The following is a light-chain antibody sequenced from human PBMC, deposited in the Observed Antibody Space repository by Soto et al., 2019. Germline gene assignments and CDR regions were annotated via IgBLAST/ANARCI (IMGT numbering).Light chain of an antibody. J-gene: IGLJ3*02. V-gene: IGLV2-14*01. CDR2: EVS. CDR1: SSDVGSYNY. CDR3: SAYTTSRTLK. Sequence: QSALTQPASVSGSPGQSITISCTGSSSDVGSYNYVSWYQQHPGKAPKLMIYEVSNRPSGVSNRFSGSKSGNTASLTISGLQAEDEADYYCSAYTTSRTLKFGGGTQLTVL.